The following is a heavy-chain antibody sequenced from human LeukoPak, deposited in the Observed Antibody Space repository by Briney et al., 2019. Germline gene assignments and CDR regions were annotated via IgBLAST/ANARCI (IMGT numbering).Heavy chain of an antibody. Sequence: ASVKVSCKASGYTFTSNYIHWVRQAPGQGLEWMGMIYPRDGSTSYAQKFQGRVTVTRDTSTSTVHMELSGLGSEDTAVYYCARDQEGFDYWGQGTLVTVSS. V-gene: IGHV1-46*01. J-gene: IGHJ4*02. CDR1: GYTFTSNY. CDR2: IYPRDGST. CDR3: ARDQEGFDY.